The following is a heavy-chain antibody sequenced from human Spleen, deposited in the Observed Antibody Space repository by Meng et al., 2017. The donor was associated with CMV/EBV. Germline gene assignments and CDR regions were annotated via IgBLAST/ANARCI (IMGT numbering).Heavy chain of an antibody. J-gene: IGHJ4*02. V-gene: IGHV3-30-3*01. CDR3: AREYYDFSLVDF. D-gene: IGHD3-3*01. CDR1: GFTFSSYA. CDR2: ISYDGSNK. Sequence: GGSLRLSCAASGFTFSSYAMHWVRQAPGKGLEWVAVISYDGSNKYYADSVKGRFTISRDNSKNTLYLQMNSLRAEDTAVYYCAREYYDFSLVDFWGQGTLVTVSS.